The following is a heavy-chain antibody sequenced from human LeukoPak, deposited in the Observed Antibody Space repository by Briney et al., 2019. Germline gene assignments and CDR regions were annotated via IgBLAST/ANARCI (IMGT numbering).Heavy chain of an antibody. CDR1: GYTFTSYA. V-gene: IGHV1-3*01. D-gene: IGHD3-9*01. CDR3: ASSLYDILTGYYYYYGMDV. Sequence: ASVKVSCKASGYTFTSYAMHWVRQAPGQRLEGMGWINAGNGNTKYSQKFQGRVTITRDTSASTAYMELSSLRSEDTAVYYCASSLYDILTGYYYYYGMDVWGKGTTVTVSS. J-gene: IGHJ6*04. CDR2: INAGNGNT.